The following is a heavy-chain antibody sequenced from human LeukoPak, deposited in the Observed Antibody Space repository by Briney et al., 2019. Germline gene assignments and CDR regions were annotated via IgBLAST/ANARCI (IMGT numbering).Heavy chain of an antibody. Sequence: ASVKVSCKASGYSFSTYGISWVRQAPGQGLEWMGWISAYNGNTNYAQKLQGRVTMTTDTSTSTAYMELRSLRSDDTAVYHCAREAGSHYYDSSGYFDYWGQGTLVTVSS. CDR3: AREAGSHYYDSSGYFDY. CDR2: ISAYNGNT. D-gene: IGHD3-22*01. J-gene: IGHJ4*02. CDR1: GYSFSTYG. V-gene: IGHV1-18*01.